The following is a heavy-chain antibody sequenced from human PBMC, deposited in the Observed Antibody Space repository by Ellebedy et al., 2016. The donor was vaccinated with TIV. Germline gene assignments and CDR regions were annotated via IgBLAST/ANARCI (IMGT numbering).Heavy chain of an antibody. CDR2: IIPIFGTA. J-gene: IGHJ6*02. D-gene: IGHD4-17*01. CDR3: ASGWGTTVTPHYYYYGMDV. V-gene: IGHV1-69*13. Sequence: SVKVSCXASGGTFSSYAISWVRQAPGQGLEWMGGIIPIFGTANYAQKFQGRVTITADESTSTAYMELSSLRSEDTAVYYCASGWGTTVTPHYYYYGMDVWGQGTTVTVSS. CDR1: GGTFSSYA.